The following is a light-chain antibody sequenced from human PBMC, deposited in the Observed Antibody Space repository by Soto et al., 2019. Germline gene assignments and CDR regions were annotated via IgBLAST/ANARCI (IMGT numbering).Light chain of an antibody. CDR1: QSVSSSY. CDR2: GTS. CDR3: QQYGSSSWT. J-gene: IGKJ1*01. V-gene: IGKV3-20*01. Sequence: EGVLTQSPAALSLSPGERATLSCRASQSVSSSYLAWYQQKPGQAPRLLIYGTSSRATGIPDRFSGSGSGTDFTLTISRLEPEDFAVYYCQQYGSSSWTFGQGTKV.